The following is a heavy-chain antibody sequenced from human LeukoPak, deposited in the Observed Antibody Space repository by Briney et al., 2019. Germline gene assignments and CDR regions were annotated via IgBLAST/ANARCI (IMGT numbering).Heavy chain of an antibody. Sequence: GGSLRLSCAASGFTFSSYSMNWVRQAPGKGLEWVSYISSSSSTIYYADSVKGRFTISRDNAKNSLYLQMNSLRAEDTAVYYCARLGGLAWKGGDPWGQGTLVTVSS. CDR2: ISSSSSTI. CDR3: ARLGGLAWKGGDP. D-gene: IGHD2-15*01. J-gene: IGHJ5*02. V-gene: IGHV3-48*04. CDR1: GFTFSSYS.